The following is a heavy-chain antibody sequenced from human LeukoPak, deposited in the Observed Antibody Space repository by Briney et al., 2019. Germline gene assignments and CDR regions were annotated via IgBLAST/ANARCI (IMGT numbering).Heavy chain of an antibody. CDR3: ARQSINHYYESSGPFDY. D-gene: IGHD3-22*01. CDR2: IYSGGST. J-gene: IGHJ4*02. Sequence: PGGSLRLSCAASGFTFSSNYMSWVRQAPGKGLEWVSVIYSGGSTYYADSVKGRFTISRDNSKNTLYLQMNSLRAEDTAVYYCARQSINHYYESSGPFDYWGQGTLVTVSS. V-gene: IGHV3-53*01. CDR1: GFTFSSNY.